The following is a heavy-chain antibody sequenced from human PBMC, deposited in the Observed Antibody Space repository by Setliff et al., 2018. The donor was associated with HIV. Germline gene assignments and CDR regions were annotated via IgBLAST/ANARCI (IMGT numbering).Heavy chain of an antibody. CDR3: ARETFEHYFDDSGYYPDW. Sequence: PSETLSLTCTVSGGSVNSTNYYWGWIRQPPGKGLEWIGSIYYSGSTYYNPSLKSRVTISVDTSKNQFSLKLRSVTAADTAVYYCARETFEHYFDDSGYYPDWWGQGTLVTVSS. CDR2: IYYSGST. D-gene: IGHD3-22*01. CDR1: GGSVNSTNYY. J-gene: IGHJ4*02. V-gene: IGHV4-39*02.